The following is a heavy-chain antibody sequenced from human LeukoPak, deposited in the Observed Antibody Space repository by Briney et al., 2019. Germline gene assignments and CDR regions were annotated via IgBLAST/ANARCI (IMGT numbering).Heavy chain of an antibody. J-gene: IGHJ4*02. Sequence: PSETLSLTCAVYGGSFSGYYWSWIRQPPGKGLEWIGEINHSGSTNYNPSLKSRVTISVDTSKNQFSLKLSSVTAADTAVYYCARHAGGSYYLPDYWGQGTLVTVSS. CDR2: INHSGST. D-gene: IGHD1-26*01. V-gene: IGHV4-34*01. CDR3: ARHAGGSYYLPDY. CDR1: GGSFSGYY.